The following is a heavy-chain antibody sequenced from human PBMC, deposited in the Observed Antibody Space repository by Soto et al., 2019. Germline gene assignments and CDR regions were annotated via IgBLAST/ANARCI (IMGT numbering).Heavy chain of an antibody. J-gene: IGHJ4*02. CDR3: ARDLPGIATAGTNY. CDR1: GFTFSDYY. Sequence: GGSLRLSCAASGFTFSDYYMAWIRQAPGKGLEWVSDISSSGTTIYYADSVKGRFTISRDNAKNSLYLQMNSLRAEDTAVYYCARDLPGIATAGTNYWGQGTLVTVSS. D-gene: IGHD6-13*01. CDR2: ISSSGTTI. V-gene: IGHV3-11*01.